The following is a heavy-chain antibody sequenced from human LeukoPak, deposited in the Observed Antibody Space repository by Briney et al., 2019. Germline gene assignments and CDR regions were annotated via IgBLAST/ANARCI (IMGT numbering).Heavy chain of an antibody. CDR3: ARVERWLQRAYYYGMDV. CDR1: GFTFSSYA. CDR2: ISYDGSNK. Sequence: GGSLRLPCAASGFTFSSYAMHWVRRAPGKGLEWVAVISYDGSNKYYADSVKGRFTISRDNSKNTLYLQMNSLRAEDTAVYYCARVERWLQRAYYYGMDVWGQGTTVTVSS. D-gene: IGHD5-24*01. J-gene: IGHJ6*02. V-gene: IGHV3-30-3*01.